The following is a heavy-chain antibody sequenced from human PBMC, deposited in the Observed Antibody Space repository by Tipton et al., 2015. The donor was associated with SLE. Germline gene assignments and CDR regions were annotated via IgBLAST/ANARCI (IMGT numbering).Heavy chain of an antibody. J-gene: IGHJ4*02. Sequence: TLSLTCTVSGGSIRSGSYYWTWIRQPAGTGLEWIGRIFTIGTTSYNPSLKRRVTISLDTSKNQFSLKLSSVTAADTAVYYCARLSLGFCSGGSCFSGSVLFDYWGQGTLVTVSS. D-gene: IGHD2-15*01. CDR2: IFTIGTT. V-gene: IGHV4-61*02. CDR1: GGSIRSGSYY. CDR3: ARLSLGFCSGGSCFSGSVLFDY.